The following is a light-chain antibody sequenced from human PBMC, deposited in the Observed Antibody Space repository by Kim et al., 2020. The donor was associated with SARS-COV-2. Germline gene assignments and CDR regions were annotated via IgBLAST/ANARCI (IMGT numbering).Light chain of an antibody. V-gene: IGKV3-20*01. Sequence: EIVLTQCPGTLSLSPGERATLSCRASQSVSSNYLAWYQQRRGQAPRLLIFDVSRRVTGIPDRFSGSGSGTDFTLTISRLEPEDFAVYHCQHYGGSPPNTFGQGTRLEIK. CDR3: QHYGGSPPNT. CDR2: DVS. CDR1: QSVSSNY. J-gene: IGKJ5*01.